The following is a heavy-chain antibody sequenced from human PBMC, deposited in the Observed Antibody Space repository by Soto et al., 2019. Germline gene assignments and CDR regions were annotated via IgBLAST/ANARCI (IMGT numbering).Heavy chain of an antibody. CDR3: ARDLEGRAFWSGYYTGSHYYDY. CDR1: GFTFSSYS. J-gene: IGHJ4*02. CDR2: ISASGSYI. Sequence: PGGSLRLSCATSGFTFSSYSMNWVRQAPGKGLEWVSSISASGSYISYTESVKGRFTISRDTAKSSLSLQLNSLRAEDTAIYYCARDLEGRAFWSGYYTGSHYYDYWGQGTLVTVSS. D-gene: IGHD3-3*01. V-gene: IGHV3-21*01.